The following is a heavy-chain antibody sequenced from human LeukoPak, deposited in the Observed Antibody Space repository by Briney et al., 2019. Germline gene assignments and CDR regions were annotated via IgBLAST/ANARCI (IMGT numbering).Heavy chain of an antibody. CDR1: GITFSRYS. D-gene: IGHD2-21*01. J-gene: IGHJ4*02. V-gene: IGHV3-48*04. CDR2: ISSSGSAI. Sequence: GGSLRLSCAVSGITFSRYSMNWVRQAPGKGLECVSYISSSGSAIYFLDSVKGRFTISRDNAKNSVYLQMNSLTAEDTAVYYCARDVASDYWGQGTLVTVSS. CDR3: ARDVASDY.